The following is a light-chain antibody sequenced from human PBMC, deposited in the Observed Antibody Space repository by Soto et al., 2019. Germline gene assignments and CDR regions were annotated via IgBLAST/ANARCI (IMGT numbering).Light chain of an antibody. J-gene: IGKJ3*01. CDR1: QSVSSN. V-gene: IGKV3-11*01. CDR2: DGS. Sequence: EIVMTQSPATLSVSPGERATLSCRASQSVSSNLAWYQQKPGQAPRLLIYDGSHRAAGIPSRFSGSGSGTDFTLTISGLEPEDFAVYYCQQRSNWLISFGPGTKVDIK. CDR3: QQRSNWLIS.